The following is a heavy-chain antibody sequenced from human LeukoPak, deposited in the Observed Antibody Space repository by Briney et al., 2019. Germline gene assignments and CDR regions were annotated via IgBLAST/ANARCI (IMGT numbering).Heavy chain of an antibody. CDR2: ITPNNGGT. CDR1: GYTFRAYY. CDR3: ARAGHGATSVGEYMNDY. D-gene: IGHD6-6*01. Sequence: ASVKVSCKASGYTFRAYYLHWVRQAPGQGLEWMGWITPNNGGTNYAQKFQGRVTMTRDTSITSAYMELSSLRSDDTAVYYCARAGHGATSVGEYMNDYWGQGTLVTVSS. J-gene: IGHJ4*02. V-gene: IGHV1-2*02.